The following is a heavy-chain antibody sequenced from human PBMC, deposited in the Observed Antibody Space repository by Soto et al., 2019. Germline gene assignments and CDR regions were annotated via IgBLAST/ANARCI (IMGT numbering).Heavy chain of an antibody. V-gene: IGHV4-34*01. Sequence: SETLSLTCAVYGGSFSGYYWSWIRQPPGKGLEWIGEINHSGSTNCNPSLKSRVTISVDTSKNQFSLKLSSVTAADTAVYYCARTNRLYSSSSWTYYYYYGMDVWGQGTTVTVSS. CDR3: ARTNRLYSSSSWTYYYYYGMDV. CDR2: INHSGST. CDR1: GGSFSGYY. D-gene: IGHD6-13*01. J-gene: IGHJ6*02.